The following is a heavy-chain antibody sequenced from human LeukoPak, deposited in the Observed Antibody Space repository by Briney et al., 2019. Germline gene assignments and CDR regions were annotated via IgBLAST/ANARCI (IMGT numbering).Heavy chain of an antibody. CDR3: ASPIITIFGVVTDAFDI. V-gene: IGHV4-39*07. D-gene: IGHD3-3*01. CDR1: GGSTSSSSYY. Sequence: SETLSLPCTVSGGSTSSSSYYWGWLRPPPGKVLEWIGSIYYSGSTYYNSSLKSRVTISVDTSKNQFSLKLSSVTAADTAVYYCASPIITIFGVVTDAFDIWGQGTMVTVSS. CDR2: IYYSGST. J-gene: IGHJ3*02.